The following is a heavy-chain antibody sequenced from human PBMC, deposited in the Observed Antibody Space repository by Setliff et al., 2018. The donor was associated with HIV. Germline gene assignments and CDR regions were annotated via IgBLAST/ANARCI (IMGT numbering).Heavy chain of an antibody. D-gene: IGHD2-21*02. CDR3: AISIVGVTSEMY. J-gene: IGHJ4*02. Sequence: PSETLSLTCTVSGYSISSGYYWGWIRQPPGKGLEWIGSIYHSGSTYYNPSLKSRVTISVDTSKNQFSLKLSSLTAADTAVYYCAISIVGVTSEMYWAQGTLVTVSS. V-gene: IGHV4-38-2*02. CDR2: IYHSGST. CDR1: GYSISSGYY.